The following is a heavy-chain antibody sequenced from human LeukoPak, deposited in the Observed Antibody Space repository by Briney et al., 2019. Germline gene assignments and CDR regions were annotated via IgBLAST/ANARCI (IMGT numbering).Heavy chain of an antibody. CDR1: GAYY. CDR3: ARVGAIAFMDV. CDR2: SNPNSADT. D-gene: IGHD2-15*01. Sequence: ASVKVSCKASGAYYIHWVRQAPGQGLEWMGWSNPNSADTHYAQKFQGRVTMTRDTSISTAYMELSRLRSDDTAVYYCARVGAIAFMDVWGKGTTVTVSS. V-gene: IGHV1-2*02. J-gene: IGHJ6*04.